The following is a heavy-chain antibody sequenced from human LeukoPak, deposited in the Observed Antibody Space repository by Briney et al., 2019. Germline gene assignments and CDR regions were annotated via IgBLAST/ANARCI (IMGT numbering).Heavy chain of an antibody. Sequence: ASVKVSCKVSGYTFTDYYMHWVQQAPGKGLEWMGLVDPEDGETIYAEKFQGRVTITADTSTDTAYMELSSLRSGDTSVYYCATSMILGVWGQGTLVTVSS. D-gene: IGHD3-10*01. V-gene: IGHV1-69-2*01. J-gene: IGHJ4*02. CDR3: ATSMILGV. CDR2: VDPEDGET. CDR1: GYTFTDYY.